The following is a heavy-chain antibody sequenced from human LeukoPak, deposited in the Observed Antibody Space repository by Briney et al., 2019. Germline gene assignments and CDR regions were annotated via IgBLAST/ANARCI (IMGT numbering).Heavy chain of an antibody. J-gene: IGHJ4*02. V-gene: IGHV3-21*01. CDR3: ANDRRGEGLAY. CDR2: ISSSSSYI. CDR1: GFTFSSYS. Sequence: PGRSLRLSCAASGFTFSSYSMNWVRQAPGKGLEWVSSISSSSSYIYYADSVKGRFTISRDNAKNSLYLQMNSLRAEDTAVYYCANDRRGEGLAYWGQGTLVTVSS. D-gene: IGHD3-16*01.